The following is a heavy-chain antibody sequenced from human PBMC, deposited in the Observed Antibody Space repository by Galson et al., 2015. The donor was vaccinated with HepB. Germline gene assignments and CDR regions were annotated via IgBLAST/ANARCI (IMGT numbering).Heavy chain of an antibody. CDR2: INWNDDK. J-gene: IGHJ4*02. CDR3: ARSLGLVGPYFDY. CDR1: GFSLRVSGMG. V-gene: IGHV2-5*01. D-gene: IGHD3/OR15-3a*01. Sequence: PALVKPTQTLTLTCAFSGFSLRVSGMGVGWIRQPPGKALEWLAFINWNDDKRYNPSLKNRLTIIKDTFKNQVVLRMTNMDPADTATHYCARSLGLVGPYFDYWGQGSPITVSS.